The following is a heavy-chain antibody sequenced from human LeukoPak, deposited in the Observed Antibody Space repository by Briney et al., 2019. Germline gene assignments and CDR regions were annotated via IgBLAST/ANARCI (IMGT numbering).Heavy chain of an antibody. CDR2: IWYDGSKK. Sequence: GRSLRLSCAASGFIFTNFGLHWLRQAPGKGLEWVAVIWYDGSKKYYADSVKGRFTISRDNSKNTLYLQMNSLRADDTSVYYCAREYYDRICYFYYDSGGQGTLVTVSS. CDR3: AREYYDRICYFYYDS. CDR1: GFIFTNFG. J-gene: IGHJ4*02. D-gene: IGHD3-22*01. V-gene: IGHV3-33*01.